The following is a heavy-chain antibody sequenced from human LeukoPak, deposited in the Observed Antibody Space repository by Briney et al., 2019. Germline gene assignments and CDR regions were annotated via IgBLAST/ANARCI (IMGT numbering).Heavy chain of an antibody. Sequence: GGSLRLSCAASGFTFSSYSMNWVRQAPGKGLEWVSSISSSSSYIYYADSVKGRFTISRDNAKNSLYLQMISLRAEDTAVYYCARVVGGLLPPGLDYWGQGTLVTVSS. CDR2: ISSSSSYI. D-gene: IGHD1-26*01. J-gene: IGHJ4*02. CDR1: GFTFSSYS. V-gene: IGHV3-21*01. CDR3: ARVVGGLLPPGLDY.